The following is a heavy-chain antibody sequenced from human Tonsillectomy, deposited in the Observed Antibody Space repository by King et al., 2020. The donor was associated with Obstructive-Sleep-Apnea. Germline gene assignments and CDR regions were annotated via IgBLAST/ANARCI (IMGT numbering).Heavy chain of an antibody. Sequence: QLQESGPGLVKTSETLSLTCTVSGGSISSSSSYWGWIRQPPGKGLEWIGSIYYSGSTHYNPSLKSRVTISIDTSKNQFSLRLRSLTAADTAVYYCARGVGATTPEYFQRWGQGTLVTVSS. V-gene: IGHV4-39*07. J-gene: IGHJ1*01. CDR2: IYYSGST. CDR1: GGSISSSSSY. CDR3: ARGVGATTPEYFQR. D-gene: IGHD1-26*01.